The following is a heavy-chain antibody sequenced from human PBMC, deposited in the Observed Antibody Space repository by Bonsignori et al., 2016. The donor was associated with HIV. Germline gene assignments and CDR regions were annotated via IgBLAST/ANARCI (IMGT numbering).Heavy chain of an antibody. Sequence: QVQLQQWGAGLLKPSETLSLTCTVSGGSFNNFYWSWIRQSPGKGLEWIGEIGHSGSTFYNPTLQESSHHVRRHVQEAVLPEVDSVTVADTAIYYCARTGLARQCSGSDCNSGNWFDPVGPGNPGQASPQ. D-gene: IGHD2-21*01. CDR3: ARTGLARQCSGSDCNSGNWFDP. CDR2: IGHSGST. J-gene: IGHJ5*02. CDR1: GGSFNNFY. V-gene: IGHV4-34*01.